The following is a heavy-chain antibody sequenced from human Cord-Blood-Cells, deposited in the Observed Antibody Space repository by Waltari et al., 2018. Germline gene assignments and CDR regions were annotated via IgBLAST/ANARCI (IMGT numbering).Heavy chain of an antibody. V-gene: IGHV3-48*03. CDR3: ARDVRYCSSTSCYGY. J-gene: IGHJ4*02. Sequence: EVQLVESGGGLVQPGGSLRLSCAASGFTFSSYEMNWVRQAPGKGLEWVSYISSSGSNIYYPDPVKGRFTNSRDKAKNSLYLQMNNLRAEDTAVYYCARDVRYCSSTSCYGYWGQGTLVTVSS. CDR2: ISSSGSNI. D-gene: IGHD2-2*01. CDR1: GFTFSSYE.